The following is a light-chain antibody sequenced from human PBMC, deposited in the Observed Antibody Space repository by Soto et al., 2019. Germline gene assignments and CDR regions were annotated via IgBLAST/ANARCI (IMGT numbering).Light chain of an antibody. CDR2: DAS. J-gene: IGKJ4*01. CDR1: QSVSNSD. CDR3: HQYGSSPPT. V-gene: IGKV3-20*01. Sequence: EIVLTQSPGTLSLSPGERATLSCRASQSVSNSDLAWYQQKPGQAPRLLIYDASSRATGIPDRFSGSGSGTDFTLTISRLEPEDFAVYYCHQYGSSPPTFGGGTKVEIK.